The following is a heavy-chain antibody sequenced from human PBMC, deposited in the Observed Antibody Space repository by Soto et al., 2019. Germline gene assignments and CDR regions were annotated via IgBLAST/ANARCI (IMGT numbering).Heavy chain of an antibody. V-gene: IGHV1-18*01. Sequence: GASVKVSCKASGYTFTSYGISWVRQAPGQGLEWMGWISAYNGNTNCAQELQGRVTMTTDTSTSTAYMELRSLRSDDTAVYYCARETKTSTVTTPNRYYYYGMDVWGQGTTVTVSS. D-gene: IGHD4-4*01. J-gene: IGHJ6*02. CDR2: ISAYNGNT. CDR1: GYTFTSYG. CDR3: ARETKTSTVTTPNRYYYYGMDV.